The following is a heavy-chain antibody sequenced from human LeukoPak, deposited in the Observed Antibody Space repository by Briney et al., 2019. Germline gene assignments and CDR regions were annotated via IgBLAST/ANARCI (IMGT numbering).Heavy chain of an antibody. J-gene: IGHJ4*02. V-gene: IGHV5-51*01. CDR1: GYTFSNYW. Sequence: GESLRISCKGSGYTFSNYWIAWVRQMPGKGLEWMGIIYPDDSDSTYSPSFQGQVTISVDKSINTAYLQWSSLKASNTAIYYCARVGSVTNFGVVSYYFDYWGQGTPVTVSS. CDR2: IYPDDSDS. CDR3: ARVGSVTNFGVVSYYFDY. D-gene: IGHD3-3*01.